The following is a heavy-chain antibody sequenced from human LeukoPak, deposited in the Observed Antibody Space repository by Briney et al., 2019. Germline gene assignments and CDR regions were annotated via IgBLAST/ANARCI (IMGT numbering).Heavy chain of an antibody. CDR2: ISTSSSYI. V-gene: IGHV3-21*01. D-gene: IGHD7-27*01. J-gene: IGHJ3*02. CDR3: ARDKLTGVSDAFDI. Sequence: GGSLRLACAASGFTVGTVTMNWVRQTPGKGLEWVSSISTSSSYIYYADSVKGRFTVSRDNAKNSLYLQMNSLRDDDTAVYYCARDKLTGVSDAFDIWGQGTRVTVSS. CDR1: GFTVGTVT.